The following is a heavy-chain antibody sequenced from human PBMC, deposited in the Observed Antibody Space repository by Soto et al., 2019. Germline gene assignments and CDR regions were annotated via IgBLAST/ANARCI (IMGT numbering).Heavy chain of an antibody. CDR3: ARTAAAGKYYYGMDV. V-gene: IGHV5-51*01. CDR2: IYPGDSDT. J-gene: IGHJ6*02. D-gene: IGHD6-13*01. CDR1: GYRFISYW. Sequence: PGESLKISCKCSGYRFISYWIGWVRQMPGKGLELMGIIYPGDSDTRYSPSFQGQVTISADKSISTAYLQWSSLKASDTAMYYCARTAAAGKYYYGMDVWGQGTTVTVSS.